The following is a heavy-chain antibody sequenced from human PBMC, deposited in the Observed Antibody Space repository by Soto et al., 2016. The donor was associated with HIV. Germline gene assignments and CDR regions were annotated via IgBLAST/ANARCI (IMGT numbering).Heavy chain of an antibody. CDR1: GYTFTTYG. CDR3: ARSSGWTYTLSDYYYMDV. J-gene: IGHJ6*03. V-gene: IGHV1-18*01. CDR2: ISAYNGNT. D-gene: IGHD6-19*01. Sequence: QVQLVQSGAEVKKPGASVKVSCKASGYTFTTYGISWVRQAPGQGLVWMGWISAYNGNTNYAQKLQDRVTLTTDTSTSTAYMELRSLRFDDTAVYYCARSSGWTYTLSDYYYMDVWGKGTTVTVSS.